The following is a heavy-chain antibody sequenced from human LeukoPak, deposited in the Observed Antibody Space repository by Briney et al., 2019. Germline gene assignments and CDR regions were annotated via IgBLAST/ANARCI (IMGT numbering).Heavy chain of an antibody. Sequence: SETLSLTCTVSGGSISSYYWSWIRQPAGKGLEWIGRIYTSGSTNYNPSLKSRVTISVDTSKNHFSLSLSSVTAADTAVYYCARQWFGELLPRDWGQGTLVTVSS. CDR2: IYTSGST. V-gene: IGHV4-4*07. CDR1: GGSISSYY. D-gene: IGHD3-10*01. J-gene: IGHJ4*02. CDR3: ARQWFGELLPRD.